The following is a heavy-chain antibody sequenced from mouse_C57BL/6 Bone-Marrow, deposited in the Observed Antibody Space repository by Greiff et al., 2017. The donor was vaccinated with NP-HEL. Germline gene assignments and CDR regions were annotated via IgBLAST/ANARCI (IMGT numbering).Heavy chain of an antibody. CDR3: AREGDDSYSWFAY. J-gene: IGHJ3*01. CDR2: IYPGSGNT. Sequence: VQLQQSGAELVRPGASVKLSCKASGYTFTDYYINWVKQRPGQGLEWIARIYPGSGNTYYNEKFKGKATLTAEKSSSTAYMQLSSLTSEDSAVYFCAREGDDSYSWFAYWGQGPLVTVSA. CDR1: GYTFTDYY. V-gene: IGHV1-76*01. D-gene: IGHD2-3*01.